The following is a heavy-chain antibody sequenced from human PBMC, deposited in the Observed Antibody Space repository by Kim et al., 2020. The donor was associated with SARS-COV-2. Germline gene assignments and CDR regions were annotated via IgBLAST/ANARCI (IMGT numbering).Heavy chain of an antibody. D-gene: IGHD2-15*01. CDR1: GGTFGTYT. CDR2: IIPIFGTP. CDR3: AKKEIVGPLDY. V-gene: IGHV1-69*13. Sequence: SVKVSCKASGGTFGTYTITWVRQAPGQGLEWMGGIIPIFGTPDYAQNFQGRVTISADESTKTIYMELSSLRAEDTAVYYCAKKEIVGPLDYWGQGTLVTVSS. J-gene: IGHJ4*02.